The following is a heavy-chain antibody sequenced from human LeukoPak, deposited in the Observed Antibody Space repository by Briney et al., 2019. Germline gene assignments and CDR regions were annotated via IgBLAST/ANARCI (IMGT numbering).Heavy chain of an antibody. V-gene: IGHV4-34*01. D-gene: IGHD3-3*01. CDR3: ARGFQDEWSAMIDAFDI. CDR2: INHSGST. CDR1: GGSFSGYY. J-gene: IGHJ3*02. Sequence: PSETLSLTCAVYGGSFSGYYWSWIRQPPGKGLEWIGEINHSGSTNYNPSLKSRVTISVDTSKNQFSLKLSSVTAADTAVYYCARGFQDEWSAMIDAFDIWGQGTMVTVSS.